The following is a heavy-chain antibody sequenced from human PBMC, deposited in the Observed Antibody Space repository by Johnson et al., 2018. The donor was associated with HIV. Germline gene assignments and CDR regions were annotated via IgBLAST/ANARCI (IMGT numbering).Heavy chain of an antibody. CDR1: GFTFSDYY. D-gene: IGHD2-21*01. V-gene: IGHV3-11*01. Sequence: QVQLVESGGGLVKPGGSLRLSCAASGFTFSDYYMSWIRQAPGKGLEWVSYISSDGTTIYDADSVKGRFIISRDNSKNTLYVQMNSLRVEDTAVYYCAKGEGYCGGDCLDAFDIWGQGTMVTVSS. J-gene: IGHJ3*02. CDR3: AKGEGYCGGDCLDAFDI. CDR2: ISSDGTTI.